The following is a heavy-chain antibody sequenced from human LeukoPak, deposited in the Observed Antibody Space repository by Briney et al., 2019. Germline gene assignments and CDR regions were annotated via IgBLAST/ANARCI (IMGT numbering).Heavy chain of an antibody. J-gene: IGHJ4*02. CDR3: ARHRRIIRSPFDY. V-gene: IGHV4-59*08. Sequence: SETLSLTCTVSAGSISSYYWSWIRQPPGKGLEWIGYIYYSGSTNYNPSLKSRVTISVDTSKNQFSLELSSVPAADTAVYYCARHRRIIRSPFDYWSQGTLVTVSS. CDR1: AGSISSYY. CDR2: IYYSGST. D-gene: IGHD3-16*01.